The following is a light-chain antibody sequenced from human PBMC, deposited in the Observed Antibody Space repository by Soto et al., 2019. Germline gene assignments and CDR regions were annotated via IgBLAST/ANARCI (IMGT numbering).Light chain of an antibody. J-gene: IGKJ1*01. CDR2: DES. CDR1: QSVNNN. CDR3: QQYDKWPWT. V-gene: IGKV3-15*01. Sequence: EIVMTQSPATLSVSPGERATLSCRASQSVNNNLAWYQQKPGQAPRLLIYDESTRATGLPARFSYSGSGTEFTLTISSLKSGDIAVYYCQQYDKWPWTFGQGTKVEIK.